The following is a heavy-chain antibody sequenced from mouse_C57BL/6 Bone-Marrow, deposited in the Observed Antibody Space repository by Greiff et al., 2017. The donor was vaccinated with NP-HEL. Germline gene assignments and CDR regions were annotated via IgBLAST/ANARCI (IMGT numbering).Heavy chain of an antibody. CDR2: ISSGGSYT. V-gene: IGHV5-6*01. J-gene: IGHJ4*01. Sequence: EVHLVESGGDLVKPGGSLKLSCAASGFTFSSYGMSWVRQTPDKRLEWVATISSGGSYTYYPDSVKGRFTISRDNAKNTLYLQMSSLKSEDTAMYYCARHNGSYYYAMDYWGQGTSVTVSS. CDR1: GFTFSSYG. D-gene: IGHD1-1*01. CDR3: ARHNGSYYYAMDY.